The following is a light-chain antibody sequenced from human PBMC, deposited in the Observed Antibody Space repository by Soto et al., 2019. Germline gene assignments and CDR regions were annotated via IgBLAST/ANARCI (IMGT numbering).Light chain of an antibody. CDR3: QQYFNWPPS. CDR2: AAS. Sequence: EIVMTQSPATLSVSPGERATLSCRASHSVNSNLAWYQQEPGQAPRLLIFAASTRATGIPARFSGSGSGTEFTLTISSLQSEDSALYYCQQYFNWPPSFGGGTKV. V-gene: IGKV3-15*01. J-gene: IGKJ4*01. CDR1: HSVNSN.